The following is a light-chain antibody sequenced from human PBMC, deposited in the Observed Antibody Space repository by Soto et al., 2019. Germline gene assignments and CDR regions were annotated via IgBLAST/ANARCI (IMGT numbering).Light chain of an antibody. CDR1: QSISSF. Sequence: DIQMTQSPSSLSASVGDRVTLSCRASQSISSFLNWYQQKPGKAPKLLIYATSTLQSGVPSRFSGSGSGTDFTLTISSLQPEDYATYYCQQYNSYWTFGQGTKVDIK. J-gene: IGKJ1*01. CDR2: ATS. CDR3: QQYNSYWT. V-gene: IGKV1-39*01.